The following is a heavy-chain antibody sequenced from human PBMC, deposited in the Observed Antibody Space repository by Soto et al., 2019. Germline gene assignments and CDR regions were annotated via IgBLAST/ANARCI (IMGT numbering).Heavy chain of an antibody. J-gene: IGHJ4*02. CDR3: AKTVAGQNAFDS. CDR2: TRNKANSYTT. CDR1: GFTFSDHY. Sequence: EVQLVESGGGLVQPGGSLRLSCAASGFTFSDHYMDWVRQAPGKGLEWVGRTRNKANSYTTEYAASVKGRFTISRDDSENSLYLQMNSLRTEDTAVYYCAKTVAGQNAFDSWGQGTLVTVSS. D-gene: IGHD6-19*01. V-gene: IGHV3-72*01.